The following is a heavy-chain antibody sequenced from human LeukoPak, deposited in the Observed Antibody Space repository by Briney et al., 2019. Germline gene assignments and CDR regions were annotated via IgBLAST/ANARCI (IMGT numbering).Heavy chain of an antibody. J-gene: IGHJ5*02. CDR3: ARDYYDSSGYQIADWFDP. V-gene: IGHV4-30-4*01. CDR1: GGSISSGDYY. Sequence: EPSQTLSLTCTVSGGSISSGDYYWSWIRQPPGKGLEWIGYIYYSGSTYYNPSLKSRVTISVDTSKNQSSLKLSSVTAADTAVYYCARDYYDSSGYQIADWFDPWGQGTLVTVSS. D-gene: IGHD3-22*01. CDR2: IYYSGST.